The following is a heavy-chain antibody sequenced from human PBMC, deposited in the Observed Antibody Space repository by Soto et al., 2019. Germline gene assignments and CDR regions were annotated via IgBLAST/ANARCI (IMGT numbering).Heavy chain of an antibody. CDR3: ARAIITSWYSFEY. Sequence: EVQLVESGGGLVQPGGSLRLSCGASGFSVRDNHINWVRQAPGKGLEWVSVIYSDGNTYYADSVKGRFTISRDNSKNTVYLQMNRLRAEDTAVYFCARAIITSWYSFEYWGQGALVTVSS. CDR2: IYSDGNT. V-gene: IGHV3-66*01. CDR1: GFSVRDNH. D-gene: IGHD2-2*01. J-gene: IGHJ4*02.